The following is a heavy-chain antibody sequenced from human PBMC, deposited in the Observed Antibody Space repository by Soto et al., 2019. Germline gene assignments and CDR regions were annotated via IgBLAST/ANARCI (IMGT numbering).Heavy chain of an antibody. J-gene: IGHJ5*02. D-gene: IGHD3-9*01. V-gene: IGHV3-23*01. CDR2: ISGSGGST. Sequence: PGGSLRLSCAASGLTFSSYAMSWVRQAPGKGLEWVSAISGSGGSTYYADSVKGRFTISRDNSKNTLYLQMNSLRAEDAAVYYCAKVDIDWLSRENWFDPWGQGTLVTVSS. CDR1: GLTFSSYA. CDR3: AKVDIDWLSRENWFDP.